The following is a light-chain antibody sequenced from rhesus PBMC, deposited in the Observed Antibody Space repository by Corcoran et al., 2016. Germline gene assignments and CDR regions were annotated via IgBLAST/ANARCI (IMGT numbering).Light chain of an antibody. J-gene: IGKJ3*01. CDR2: DAS. V-gene: IGKV1-38*01. Sequence: DIQLTQSPSSLSASVGDRVTFTCRASQNINNYLDWYQQKPGKAPNLLIYDASNLQNGVPSRFRGSGLGTDVTLTIISLQPEDFAVYYCRHRNTYPFTFGPGTKLDVK. CDR1: QNINNY. CDR3: RHRNTYPFT.